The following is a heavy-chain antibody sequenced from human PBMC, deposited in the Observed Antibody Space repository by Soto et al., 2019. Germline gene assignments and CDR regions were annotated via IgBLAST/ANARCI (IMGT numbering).Heavy chain of an antibody. Sequence: PXEXLKISCKGSGCXFTSYWIVWVRHMPGKGLECMGIIYPGDSDTRYSPSFQGHVTISADKSISTSYLQWSSLKASDTAMYYCARRAAMVGGMDVWGQGTTGTVSS. J-gene: IGHJ6*02. CDR2: IYPGDSDT. CDR3: ARRAAMVGGMDV. V-gene: IGHV5-51*01. D-gene: IGHD5-18*01. CDR1: GCXFTSYW.